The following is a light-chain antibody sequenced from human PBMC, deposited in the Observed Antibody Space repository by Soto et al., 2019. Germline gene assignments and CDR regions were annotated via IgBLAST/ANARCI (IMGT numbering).Light chain of an antibody. CDR3: SSRTTSSTLV. CDR2: DVS. J-gene: IGLJ1*01. V-gene: IGLV2-14*01. Sequence: QSVLTQPASVSGSPGQSITISCTGTSSDVGGYNYVSWYQQHPGKAPKLMIYDVSNRPSGVSNRFSGSKSGNTASLTISGLQAEDEADYYYSSRTTSSTLVFGTRT. CDR1: SSDVGGYNY.